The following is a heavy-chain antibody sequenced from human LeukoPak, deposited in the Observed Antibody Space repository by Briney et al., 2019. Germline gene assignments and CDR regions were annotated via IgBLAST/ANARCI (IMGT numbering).Heavy chain of an antibody. V-gene: IGHV1-18*01. CDR1: GYTFTSYG. Sequence: ASVKVSCKASGYTFTSYGISWVRQAPGQGLEWMGWISAYNGNTNYAQKLQGRVTMTRNTSISTAYMALSSLRSEDTAVYYCARGLQLLGIWFDPWGQGTLVTVSS. CDR3: ARGLQLLGIWFDP. D-gene: IGHD2-2*01. J-gene: IGHJ5*02. CDR2: ISAYNGNT.